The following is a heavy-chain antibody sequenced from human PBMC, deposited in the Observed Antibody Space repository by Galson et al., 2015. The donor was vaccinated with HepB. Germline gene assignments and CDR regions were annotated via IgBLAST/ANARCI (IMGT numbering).Heavy chain of an antibody. CDR3: AKGDDLGQLVPAFDS. CDR1: GFTFSSCD. Sequence: SLRLSCAASGFTFSSCDMSWVRQAPGKGLEWVSVFSGSGGSTYYADSVKGRFTISRDNSKNTLYLQMNSLRAEDTAVYYCAKGDDLGQLVPAFDSWGQGTLVTVSS. D-gene: IGHD3-3*01. V-gene: IGHV3-23*01. CDR2: FSGSGGST. J-gene: IGHJ4*02.